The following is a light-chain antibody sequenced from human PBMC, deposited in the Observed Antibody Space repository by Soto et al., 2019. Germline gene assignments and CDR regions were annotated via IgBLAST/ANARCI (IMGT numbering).Light chain of an antibody. CDR3: QQYNHWTSIT. J-gene: IGKJ5*01. V-gene: IGKV3-15*01. Sequence: EIVMTQSPATLSVSPGERAILSCSASQSIRTNVAWYQQRPGQAPRLLIYGASTRAADIPARFSGSGSGTEVTLTISSRQSEDFAIYYCQQYNHWTSITFGQGTRLEF. CDR1: QSIRTN. CDR2: GAS.